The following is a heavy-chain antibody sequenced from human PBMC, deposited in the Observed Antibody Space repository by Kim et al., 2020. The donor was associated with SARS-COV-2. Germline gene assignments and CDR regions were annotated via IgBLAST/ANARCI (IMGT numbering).Heavy chain of an antibody. J-gene: IGHJ3*02. D-gene: IGHD3-10*01. CDR1: GYTLTELS. V-gene: IGHV1-24*01. CDR2: FDPEDGET. Sequence: ASVKVSCKVSGYTLTELSMHWVRQAPGKGLEWMGGFDPEDGETIYAQKFQGRVTMTEDTSTDTAYMELSSLRSEDTAVYYCATARPAYYYGSGNHAFDIWGQGTMVTVSS. CDR3: ATARPAYYYGSGNHAFDI.